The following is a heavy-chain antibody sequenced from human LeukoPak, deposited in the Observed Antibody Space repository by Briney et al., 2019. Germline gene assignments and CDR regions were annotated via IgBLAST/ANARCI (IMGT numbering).Heavy chain of an antibody. CDR2: ISDRGTTI. D-gene: IGHD2-15*01. Sequence: GGSLRLSCATSGFTFTSHSMNWVRQAPGKGLEWASYISDRGTTIYYADSVKGRFTISRNNARNSVFLQMDSLTAEDTAVYYCVRDSCSGGSCYYGMDVWGQGTTVVVSS. CDR1: GFTFTSHS. CDR3: VRDSCSGGSCYYGMDV. V-gene: IGHV3-48*04. J-gene: IGHJ6*02.